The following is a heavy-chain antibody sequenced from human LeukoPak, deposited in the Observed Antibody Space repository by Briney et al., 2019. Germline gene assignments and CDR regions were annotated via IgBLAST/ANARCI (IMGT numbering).Heavy chain of an antibody. V-gene: IGHV1-69*13. D-gene: IGHD2-2*02. CDR2: IIPIFGTA. Sequence: SVKVSCKASGGTFSSYAISWVRQAPGQGLEWMGGIIPIFGTANYAQKFQGRVTITADESTSTAYMELSSLRSEDTAVYYCARAPHTIVVVPAAILEYYYYYMDVWGKGTTVTVSS. J-gene: IGHJ6*03. CDR1: GGTFSSYA. CDR3: ARAPHTIVVVPAAILEYYYYYMDV.